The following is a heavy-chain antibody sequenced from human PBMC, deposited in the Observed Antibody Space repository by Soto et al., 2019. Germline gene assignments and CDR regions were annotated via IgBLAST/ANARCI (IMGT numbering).Heavy chain of an antibody. V-gene: IGHV2-26*01. J-gene: IGHJ3*02. CDR1: GFSLSNARMG. CDR2: IFSNDEK. Sequence: QVTLKESGPVLVKPTETLTLTCTVSGFSLSNARMGVSWIRQPPGKALEWLAHIFSNDEKSYSTSLKSRLTISKDTSKSQVVLTRTNMDPVDTATYYCARIYYGGYSSSWAPPHDAFDIWGQGTMVTVSS. D-gene: IGHD6-13*01. CDR3: ARIYYGGYSSSWAPPHDAFDI.